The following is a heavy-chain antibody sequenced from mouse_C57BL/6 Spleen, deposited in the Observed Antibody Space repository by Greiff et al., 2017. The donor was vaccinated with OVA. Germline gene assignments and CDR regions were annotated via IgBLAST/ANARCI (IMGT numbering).Heavy chain of an antibody. D-gene: IGHD1-1*01. Sequence: QVQLKQPGAELVKPGASVKMSCKASGYTFTSYWITWVKQRPGQGLEWIGDIYPGSGSTNYNEKFKSKATLTVDTSSSTAYSQLSSLTSEDSAVYYCAREITTVVARYFDVWGTGTTVTVSS. CDR3: AREITTVVARYFDV. CDR2: IYPGSGST. CDR1: GYTFTSYW. V-gene: IGHV1-55*01. J-gene: IGHJ1*03.